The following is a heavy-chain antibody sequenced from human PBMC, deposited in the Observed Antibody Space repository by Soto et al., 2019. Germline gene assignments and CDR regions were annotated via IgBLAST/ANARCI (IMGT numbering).Heavy chain of an antibody. CDR3: AAGNYYDSSGPEYFQH. J-gene: IGHJ1*01. CDR2: INPNSGGT. Sequence: GASVKVSCKASGYTFTGYYMHWVRQAPGQGLEWMGWINPNSGGTSYAQKFQGWVTMTRDTSISTAYMELSRLRSDDTAVYYCAAGNYYDSSGPEYFQHWGQGTLVTVSS. V-gene: IGHV1-2*04. D-gene: IGHD3-22*01. CDR1: GYTFTGYY.